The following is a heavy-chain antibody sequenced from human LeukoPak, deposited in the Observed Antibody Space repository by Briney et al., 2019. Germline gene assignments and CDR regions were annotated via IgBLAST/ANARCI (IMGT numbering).Heavy chain of an antibody. Sequence: GASVKVSCKASGYTFTSYYMHWVRQAPGQGLEWMGIINPSGGTTIYAQKFQGRVTMTRDMSTSTVYMELSSLRSEDTAVYYCARCDHFEVAATRDWYFSLWGRGTLATVSS. CDR1: GYTFTSYY. CDR3: ARCDHFEVAATRDWYFSL. V-gene: IGHV1-46*01. CDR2: INPSGGTT. D-gene: IGHD2-15*01. J-gene: IGHJ2*01.